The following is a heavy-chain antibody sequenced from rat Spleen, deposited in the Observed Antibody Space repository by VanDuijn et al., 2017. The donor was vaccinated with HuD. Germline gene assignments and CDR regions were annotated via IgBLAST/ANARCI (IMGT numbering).Heavy chain of an antibody. D-gene: IGHD1-5*01. Sequence: EVQLVESDGGLVQPGRSLKLSCAASGFTFSDYYMAWVRQAPTKGLEWVATIRHDGSSTYYRDSVKGRFTISRDDAKSTLYLQMDSLRSEDTATYYCTTGIQPRHWGQGVMVTVSS. V-gene: IGHV5-29*01. CDR3: TTGIQPRH. J-gene: IGHJ2*01. CDR2: IRHDGSST. CDR1: GFTFSDYY.